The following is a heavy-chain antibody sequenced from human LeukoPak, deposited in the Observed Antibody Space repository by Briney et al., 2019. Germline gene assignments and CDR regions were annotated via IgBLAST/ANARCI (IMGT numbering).Heavy chain of an antibody. D-gene: IGHD7-27*01. CDR1: GFTFSSYG. V-gene: IGHV3-30*02. CDR2: IRYDGSNK. J-gene: IGHJ4*02. Sequence: GGSLRLSCAASGFTFSSYGMHWVRQAPGKGLEWVAFIRYDGSNKYYADSVKGRFTISRDNSKNTLYLQMNSLGAEDTAVYYCARLNWGNFDYWGQGTLVTVSS. CDR3: ARLNWGNFDY.